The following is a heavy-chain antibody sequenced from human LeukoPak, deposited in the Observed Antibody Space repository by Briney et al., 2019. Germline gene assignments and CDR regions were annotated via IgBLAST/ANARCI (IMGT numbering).Heavy chain of an antibody. CDR1: GGSISSYY. CDR2: VYYSGST. D-gene: IGHD2-2*01. Sequence: SETLSLTCTVSGGSISSYYWSWIRQPPGKGLEWIRYVYYSGSTNYNPSLKSRVTISVDTSKNQFSLKLSSVTAADTAVYYCAREGADCSSTSCPYDYWGQGTLVTVSS. V-gene: IGHV4-59*01. J-gene: IGHJ4*02. CDR3: AREGADCSSTSCPYDY.